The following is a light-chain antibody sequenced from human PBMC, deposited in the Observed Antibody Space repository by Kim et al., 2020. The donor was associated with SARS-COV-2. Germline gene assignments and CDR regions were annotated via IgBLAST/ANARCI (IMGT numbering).Light chain of an antibody. CDR1: QSVGNS. CDR3: QQRRDWPAYT. V-gene: IGKV3-11*01. J-gene: IGKJ2*01. CDR2: DVS. Sequence: YPRGRATLSCRASQSVGNSVAWYQHRPGQAPRLLMYDVSNRAAGIPARFSGSGSGTDFTLTITSLDPEDFAVYYCQQRRDWPAYTFGQGTKVDIK.